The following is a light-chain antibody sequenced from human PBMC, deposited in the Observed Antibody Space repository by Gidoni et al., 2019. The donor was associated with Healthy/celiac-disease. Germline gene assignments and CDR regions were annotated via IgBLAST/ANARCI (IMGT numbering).Light chain of an antibody. CDR3: QQYGSSPQLT. Sequence: EMVLTQSPGTLSLSPGERATLSCRASQSVSSSYLAWYQQKPGQAPRLLFYGASSRATGLPDRFRGSGSGTDFTLTISRLEPEDFAVYSCQQYGSSPQLTFGGXTKVELK. CDR2: GAS. J-gene: IGKJ4*01. CDR1: QSVSSSY. V-gene: IGKV3-20*01.